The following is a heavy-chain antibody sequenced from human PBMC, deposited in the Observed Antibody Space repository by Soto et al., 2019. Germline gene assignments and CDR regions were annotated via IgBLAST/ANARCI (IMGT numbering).Heavy chain of an antibody. Sequence: EVQLLESGGGLVQPGGSLRLSCAASGFTFSGYSMNWVRQAPGKGLECISGISGYGGSTYYADSVKGRFIISRDKSKNTLYLQMNSLRAEDTAIYYCAKYSPSLDYWRQGTLVTVS. D-gene: IGHD2-21*01. CDR3: AKYSPSLDY. J-gene: IGHJ4*02. CDR2: ISGYGGST. CDR1: GFTFSGYS. V-gene: IGHV3-23*01.